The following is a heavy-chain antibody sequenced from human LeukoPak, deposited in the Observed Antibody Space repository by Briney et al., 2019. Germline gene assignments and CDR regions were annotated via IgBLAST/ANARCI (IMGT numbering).Heavy chain of an antibody. V-gene: IGHV3-66*01. CDR1: GFTVSSNS. CDR2: IYSGGNT. Sequence: PGGSLRLSCTVSGFTVSSNSMSWVRQAPGKGLEWVSFIYSGGNTHYSDSVKGRFTISRDNSKNTLYLQMNSLRAEDTAVYYCVREAAATLFDYWGQGTLVTVSS. CDR3: VREAAATLFDY. D-gene: IGHD1-26*01. J-gene: IGHJ4*02.